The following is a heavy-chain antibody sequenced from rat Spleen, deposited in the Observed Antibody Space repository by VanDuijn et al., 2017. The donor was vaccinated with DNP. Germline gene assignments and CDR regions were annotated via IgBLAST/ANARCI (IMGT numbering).Heavy chain of an antibody. CDR2: IKAKSNNYAT. J-gene: IGHJ3*01. Sequence: EVQLVETGGSLVQPGKSLKLTCATSGFTFSNAWMHWVRQSPEKQLEWVAQIKAKSNNYATYYAESVKGRFNISRDDSKSSVYLQMNSLKEEDTAIYYCTCGGGSFAYWGQGTLVTVSS. CDR1: GFTFSNAW. V-gene: IGHV6-8*01. CDR3: TCGGGSFAY. D-gene: IGHD1-11*01.